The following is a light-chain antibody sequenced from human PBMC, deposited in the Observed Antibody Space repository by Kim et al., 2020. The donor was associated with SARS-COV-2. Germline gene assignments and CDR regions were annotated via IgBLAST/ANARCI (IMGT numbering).Light chain of an antibody. CDR3: QQYNDWPYT. J-gene: IGKJ2*01. V-gene: IGKV3-15*01. CDR2: GAS. Sequence: EIVMTQSPATLSVSPGEGATLSCRASQSVSSTLTWYQQKPGQAPRLLIYGASTRATDIPARFSGSGSRTEFTLTISSVQSEDCAVYYCQQYNDWPYTFGLGTKLEI. CDR1: QSVSST.